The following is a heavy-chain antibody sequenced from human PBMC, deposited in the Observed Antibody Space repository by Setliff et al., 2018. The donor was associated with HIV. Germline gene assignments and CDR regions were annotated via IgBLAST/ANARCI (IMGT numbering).Heavy chain of an antibody. V-gene: IGHV3-11*04. J-gene: IGHJ4*02. D-gene: IGHD5-12*01. CDR3: ARDGEHSGYDWFRYFDY. CDR2: ISGSGTTV. Sequence: PGGSLRLSCAASGFTFSDSYMSWIRQAPGRGLEYLSYISGSGTTVFYGDSVKGRFTISRENAKNSLHLQMNSLRAEDTAVYYCARDGEHSGYDWFRYFDYWGQGTLVTVSS. CDR1: GFTFSDSY.